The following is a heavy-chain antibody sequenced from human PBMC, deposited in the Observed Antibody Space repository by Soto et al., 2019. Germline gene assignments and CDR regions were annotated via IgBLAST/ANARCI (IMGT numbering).Heavy chain of an antibody. Sequence: SETLSLTCTVSGGSISSYYWSWIRQPPGKGLEWIGSIYYSGSTYNNPSLRSRVSMSIDTSKDQFSLKLKSVTAADTALYFCARQRTSVVTQAYFDVWGPGSLVTVSS. D-gene: IGHD2-21*02. CDR2: IYYSGST. CDR1: GGSISSYY. CDR3: ARQRTSVVTQAYFDV. V-gene: IGHV4-59*04. J-gene: IGHJ4*02.